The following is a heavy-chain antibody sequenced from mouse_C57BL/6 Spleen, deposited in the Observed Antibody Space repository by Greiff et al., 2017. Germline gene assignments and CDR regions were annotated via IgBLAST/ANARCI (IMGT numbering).Heavy chain of an antibody. CDR2: INPNNGGT. V-gene: IGHV1-18*01. D-gene: IGHD1-1*01. CDR3: ARHGSSLAWFAY. Sequence: EVQLVESGPELVKPGASVKIPCKASGYTFTDYNMDWVKQSHGKSLEWIGDINPNNGGTIYNQKFKGKATLTVDKSSSTAYMELRSLTSEDTAVYYCARHGSSLAWFAYWGQGTLVTVSA. CDR1: GYTFTDYN. J-gene: IGHJ3*01.